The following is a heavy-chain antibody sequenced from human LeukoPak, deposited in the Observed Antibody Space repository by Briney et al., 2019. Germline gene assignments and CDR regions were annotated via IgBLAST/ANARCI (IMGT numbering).Heavy chain of an antibody. J-gene: IGHJ6*03. CDR1: GGSISSGSYY. CDR3: ARVSYGGNSAYYYYYMDV. V-gene: IGHV4-61*02. D-gene: IGHD4-23*01. Sequence: PSETLSLTCTASGGSISSGSYYWSWIRRPAGKGLEWIGRIYTSGSTNYNPSLKSRVTISVDTSKNQFSLKLSSVTAADTAVYYCARVSYGGNSAYYYYYMDVWGKGTTVTVSS. CDR2: IYTSGST.